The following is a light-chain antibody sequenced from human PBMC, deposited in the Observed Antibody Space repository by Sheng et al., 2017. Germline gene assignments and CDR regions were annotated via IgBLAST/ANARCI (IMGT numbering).Light chain of an antibody. Sequence: DIQMTQSPSSLSASVGDRVSITCRASQSITTNLNWYQQKPGKAPKLLIYTASILQSGVPSRFNGSGSGTDFTLTISSLQTEDFATYYCQESYSSPYMYTFGQGTKLEIK. CDR1: QSITTN. CDR3: QESYSSPYMYT. CDR2: TAS. J-gene: IGKJ2*01. V-gene: IGKV1-39*01.